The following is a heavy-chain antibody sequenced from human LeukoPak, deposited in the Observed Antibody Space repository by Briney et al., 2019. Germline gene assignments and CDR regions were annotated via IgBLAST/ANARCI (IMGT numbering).Heavy chain of an antibody. CDR1: GFTFSSYE. D-gene: IGHD3-10*01. Sequence: GGSLRLSCAASGFTFSSYEMNWVRQAPGKGLEWVSYISSSSSTIYYADSVKGRFTISRDNAKKSLYLQMNSLRDEDTAVYYCAREYTGYGSGSYYNFGYWGQGTLVTVSS. V-gene: IGHV3-48*02. CDR3: AREYTGYGSGSYYNFGY. CDR2: ISSSSSTI. J-gene: IGHJ4*02.